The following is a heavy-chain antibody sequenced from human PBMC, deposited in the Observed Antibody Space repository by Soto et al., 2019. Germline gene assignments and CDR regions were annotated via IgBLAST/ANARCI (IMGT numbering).Heavy chain of an antibody. Sequence: EVQLVESGGGLVQPGGSLRLSCAASGFIFSSYDMHWVRHITGKGLEWVSVIGTSGETYYAGSVKGRFTISRENAKNSLYLQMNSLRDEDTAVYYCARGGCSSTSCPYVMDVWGQGTTVTVSS. CDR1: GFIFSSYD. CDR3: ARGGCSSTSCPYVMDV. J-gene: IGHJ6*02. CDR2: IGTSGET. V-gene: IGHV3-13*01. D-gene: IGHD2-2*01.